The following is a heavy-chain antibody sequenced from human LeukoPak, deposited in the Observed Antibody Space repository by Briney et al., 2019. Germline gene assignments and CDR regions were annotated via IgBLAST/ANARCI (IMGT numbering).Heavy chain of an antibody. V-gene: IGHV3-23*01. D-gene: IGHD1-26*01. J-gene: IGHJ4*02. CDR1: GFTFSSYA. CDR3: AKYGGSYHTPFDY. CDR2: ISGSGGST. Sequence: GGSLRLSCAASGFTFSSYAMSWVRQAPGKGLEWVSAISGSGGSTYYADSVKGRFTISRDNSKNTLYLQMDSLRAEDTAVYYCAKYGGSYHTPFDYWGQGTLVTVSS.